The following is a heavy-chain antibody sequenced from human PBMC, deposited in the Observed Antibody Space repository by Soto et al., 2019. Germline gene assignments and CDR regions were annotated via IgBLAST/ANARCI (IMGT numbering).Heavy chain of an antibody. Sequence: EVQLLESGGGLVQPGGSLRLSCAASGFTFSNYVMNWVRQAPGKGLEWVSGINDSGGRTYYADSVQGRFTISRDNSKSTLYLQMNSLRAEDTAVYYCAKDPDFWSGYFDYWGQGSLVTVSS. J-gene: IGHJ4*02. CDR3: AKDPDFWSGYFDY. V-gene: IGHV3-23*01. CDR1: GFTFSNYV. D-gene: IGHD3-3*01. CDR2: INDSGGRT.